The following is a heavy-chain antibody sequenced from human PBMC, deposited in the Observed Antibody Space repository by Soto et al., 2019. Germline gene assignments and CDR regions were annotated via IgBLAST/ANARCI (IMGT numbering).Heavy chain of an antibody. V-gene: IGHV3-21*01. Sequence: EVQLVESGGGLVKPGGSLRLSCAASGFTFSSYSMNWVRQAPGKGLEWVSSISSSSSYIYYADSVKGRFTISRDNAKNSLYLQMNSLRAEDTAVYYCARDRPPVPPPPLGGQGTLVTVSS. J-gene: IGHJ4*02. CDR2: ISSSSSYI. CDR1: GFTFSSYS. CDR3: ARDRPPVPPPPL. D-gene: IGHD2-2*01.